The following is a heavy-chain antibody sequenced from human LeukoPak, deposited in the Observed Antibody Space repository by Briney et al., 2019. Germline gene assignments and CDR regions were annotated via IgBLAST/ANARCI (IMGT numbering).Heavy chain of an antibody. V-gene: IGHV4-59*08. D-gene: IGHD5-18*01. CDR1: GGSISSYF. CDR3: ARVRQGRAMADGAFDI. J-gene: IGHJ3*02. Sequence: SETLSLTCTVSGGSISSYFWTWIRQPPGKGLEWIGYIYFSGSTNYNPSLKSRVTMSVDTSKNQFSLKVTSVTAADTAVYYCARVRQGRAMADGAFDIWGQGTMVTVSS. CDR2: IYFSGST.